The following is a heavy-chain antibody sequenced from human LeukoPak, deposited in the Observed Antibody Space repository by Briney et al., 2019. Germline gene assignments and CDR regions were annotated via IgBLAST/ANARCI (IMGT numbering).Heavy chain of an antibody. D-gene: IGHD2-2*01. CDR3: AXXXXXXXXRTSCANEFDY. CDR2: IYYSGSI. Sequence: SETLSPTCTVSGGSISSYYWSWIRQPPGKGLEWIGYIYYSGSINYNPSLKSRVIISVDKSKNQFSLKLTSVTAADTAVYYCAXXXXXXXXRTSCANEFDYWGQGTLVTVSS. V-gene: IGHV4-59*01. J-gene: IGHJ4*02. CDR1: GGSISSYY.